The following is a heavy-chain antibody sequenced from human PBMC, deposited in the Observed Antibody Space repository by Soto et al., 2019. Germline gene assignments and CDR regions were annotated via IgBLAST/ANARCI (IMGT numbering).Heavy chain of an antibody. D-gene: IGHD6-13*01. V-gene: IGHV4-34*01. CDR3: ARARATIAAAAIFDC. Sequence: KPSETLSLTCAVYGGSFSGYYWSWIRQPPGKGLEWIGEINHSGSTNYNPSLKSRVTISVDTSKNQFSLKLSSVTAADTAVYYCARARATIAAAAIFDCWGQGTLVTVSS. CDR2: INHSGST. J-gene: IGHJ4*02. CDR1: GGSFSGYY.